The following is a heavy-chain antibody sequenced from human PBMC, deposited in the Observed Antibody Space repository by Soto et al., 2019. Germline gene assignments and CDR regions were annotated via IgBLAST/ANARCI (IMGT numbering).Heavy chain of an antibody. CDR3: AKRGSGSYYAD. D-gene: IGHD3-10*01. Sequence: EVQLLESGGGLVQPGGSLRLSCAASGFTFSSYAMRWVRQAPWKGLEWVSAISGSGDSTYYTDSVKGRFTISRDNSKNTLYLQMNSLRAEDTAVYYCAKRGSGSYYADWGQGTMVKVSS. CDR1: GFTFSSYA. V-gene: IGHV3-23*01. J-gene: IGHJ4*02. CDR2: ISGSGDST.